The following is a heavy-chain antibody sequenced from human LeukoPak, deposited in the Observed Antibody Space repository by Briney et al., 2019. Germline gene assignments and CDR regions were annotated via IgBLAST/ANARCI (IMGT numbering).Heavy chain of an antibody. D-gene: IGHD3-22*01. Sequence: PGGSLRLSCAASGFIFSSYSMSWVRQAPGMGLEWVSVITGSGGNTYYADSVKGRFTISRDNSKNTLYLQMNSLRAEDTAVYYCAKRSPGSSGYSFDYWGQGTLVTVSS. CDR3: AKRSPGSSGYSFDY. CDR1: GFIFSSYS. CDR2: ITGSGGNT. V-gene: IGHV3-23*01. J-gene: IGHJ4*02.